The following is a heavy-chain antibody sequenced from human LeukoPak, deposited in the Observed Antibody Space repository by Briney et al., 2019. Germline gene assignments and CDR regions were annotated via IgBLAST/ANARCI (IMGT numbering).Heavy chain of an antibody. Sequence: GGPLRLSCAASGFTFRSNWMHWVRQASGKGLEWVSVISDSGDITYYADSVKGLFTISRDNSRNTLFLQMNSLRAEDTAVYYCAKDARRTSGWYFFDYWGQGTLVTVSS. CDR2: ISDSGDIT. V-gene: IGHV3-23*01. CDR1: GFTFRSNW. CDR3: AKDARRTSGWYFFDY. D-gene: IGHD6-19*01. J-gene: IGHJ4*02.